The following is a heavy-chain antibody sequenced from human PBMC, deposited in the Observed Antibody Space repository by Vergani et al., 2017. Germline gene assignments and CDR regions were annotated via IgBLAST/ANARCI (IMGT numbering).Heavy chain of an antibody. D-gene: IGHD5-24*01. Sequence: EVQLVESGGGLVKPGGSLRLSCAASGFTFSSYSMNWVRQAPGKGLEWVSSISSSSSYIYYADSVKGRFTISRDNAKNSLYLQMNSLRAEDTAVYYCARDLFASDGPTCADYWGQGTLVTVSS. CDR2: ISSSSSYI. CDR1: GFTFSSYS. J-gene: IGHJ4*02. CDR3: ARDLFASDGPTCADY. V-gene: IGHV3-21*01.